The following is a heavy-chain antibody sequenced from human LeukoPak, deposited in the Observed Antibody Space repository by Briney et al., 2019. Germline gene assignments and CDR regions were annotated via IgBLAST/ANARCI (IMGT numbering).Heavy chain of an antibody. CDR3: AKSWNYYDSSGDDALDI. Sequence: PGGSLRLSCAASGFTVSSNYMSWVRQAPGKGLEWVSVIYSGGSTYYADSVKGRFTISRDNSKNTLYLQMNSLRVEDTAVYYCAKSWNYYDSSGDDALDIWGQGTMVTASS. CDR2: IYSGGST. CDR1: GFTVSSNY. J-gene: IGHJ3*02. V-gene: IGHV3-53*01. D-gene: IGHD3-22*01.